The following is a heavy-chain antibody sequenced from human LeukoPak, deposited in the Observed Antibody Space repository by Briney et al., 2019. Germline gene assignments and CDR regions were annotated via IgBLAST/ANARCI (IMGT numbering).Heavy chain of an antibody. D-gene: IGHD2-21*02. CDR2: IVVGSGNT. CDR1: GFTLTNSA. CDR3: AADRPSAYCGGDCLDY. V-gene: IGHV1-58*01. J-gene: IGHJ4*02. Sequence: SVKVSCKASGFTLTNSAVQWVRQARGQRLEWIGWIVVGSGNTNYAQKFQERVTITRDMSTSTAYMELSSLRSEDTAVYYCAADRPSAYCGGDCLDYWGQGTLVTVSS.